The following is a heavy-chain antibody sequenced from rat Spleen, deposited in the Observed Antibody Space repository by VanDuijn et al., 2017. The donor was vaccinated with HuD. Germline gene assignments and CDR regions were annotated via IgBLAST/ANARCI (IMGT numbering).Heavy chain of an antibody. D-gene: IGHD1-12*02. CDR1: GFSFRDYA. V-gene: IGHV5S23*01. J-gene: IGHJ4*01. CDR2: ISPSGATT. Sequence: EVQLVESGGGLVQPGRSLKLSCAASGFSFRDYAMAWVRQAPKKGLEWVASISPSGATTNHRDSVKGRFTISRDNGKNTLYLQMDSLRSEDTATYYCATDGYYDGRYYSVYAMDAWGQGASVTVSS. CDR3: ATDGYYDGRYYSVYAMDA.